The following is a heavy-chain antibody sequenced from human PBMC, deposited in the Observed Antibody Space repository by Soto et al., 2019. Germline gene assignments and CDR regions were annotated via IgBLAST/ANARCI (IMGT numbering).Heavy chain of an antibody. D-gene: IGHD1-7*01. CDR3: ASRDPGTSVDY. V-gene: IGHV4-4*02. CDR1: VGSVTSDNW. CDR2: IYRTGST. J-gene: IGHJ4*02. Sequence: WETLCITCAVSVGSVTSDNWWTWVRQPRGQGLEWIGEIYRTGSTNYNPSLMSRVTISLDKSEKQFSLKVTSLTAADTAVYYCASRDPGTSVDYWGQGTLVTV.